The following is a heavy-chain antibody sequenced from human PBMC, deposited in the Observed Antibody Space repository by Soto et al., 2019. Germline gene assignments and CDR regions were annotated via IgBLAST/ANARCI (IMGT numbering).Heavy chain of an antibody. CDR2: ISSSSSYI. CDR3: ALEYSGYLNYFDY. J-gene: IGHJ4*02. V-gene: IGHV3-21*01. CDR1: GFTFSSYS. Sequence: GGSLRLSCAASGFTFSSYSMNWVRQAPGKGLEWVSSISSSSSYIYYADSVKGRFTISRDNAKNSLYLQMNSLRAEDTAVYYCALEYSGYLNYFDYWGQGTLVTVSS. D-gene: IGHD5-12*01.